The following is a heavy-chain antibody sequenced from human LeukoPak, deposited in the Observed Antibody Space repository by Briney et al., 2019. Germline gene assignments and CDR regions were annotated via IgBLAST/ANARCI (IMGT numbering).Heavy chain of an antibody. CDR3: ARGSTVDTVATPLKY. CDR1: GYTFTSYD. CDR2: MNPNSGKT. J-gene: IGHJ4*02. V-gene: IGHV1-8*01. Sequence: ASVKVSCKASGYTFTSYDINWVRQATGQGLEWMGWMNPNSGKTGYAQKFQGRVTTTRSTSISTAYMELSSLRSEDTAVYYCARGSTVDTVATPLKYWGQGTLVTVSS. D-gene: IGHD5-12*01.